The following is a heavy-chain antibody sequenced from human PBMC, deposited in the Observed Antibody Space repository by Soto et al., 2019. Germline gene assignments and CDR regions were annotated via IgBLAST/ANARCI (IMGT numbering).Heavy chain of an antibody. Sequence: GASVKVSCKASGYTFTSYYMHWVRQAPGQGLEWMGIINPSGGSTSYAQKFQGWVTMTRDTSISTAYMELSSLRSEDTAVYYCASESYGGEFDYWGQGTLVTVSS. J-gene: IGHJ4*02. CDR1: GYTFTSYY. V-gene: IGHV1-46*01. CDR3: ASESYGGEFDY. CDR2: INPSGGST. D-gene: IGHD4-17*01.